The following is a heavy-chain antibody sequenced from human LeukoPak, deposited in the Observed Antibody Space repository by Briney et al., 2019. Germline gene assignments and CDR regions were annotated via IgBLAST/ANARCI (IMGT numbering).Heavy chain of an antibody. J-gene: IGHJ4*02. Sequence: PSETLSLTCTVSGGSISSSSYYWGWLRQPPGEGLEWIGSIYYSGSTYYNPSLKSRVTISVDTSKNQFSLKLSSVTAADTAVYYCASPLLPYSSGWYRDYWGQGTLVTVSS. V-gene: IGHV4-39*01. CDR1: GGSISSSSYY. D-gene: IGHD6-19*01. CDR2: IYYSGST. CDR3: ASPLLPYSSGWYRDY.